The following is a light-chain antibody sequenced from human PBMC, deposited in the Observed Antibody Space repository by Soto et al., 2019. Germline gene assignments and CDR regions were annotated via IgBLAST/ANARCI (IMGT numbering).Light chain of an antibody. CDR1: QGISSA. J-gene: IGKJ5*01. Sequence: IQLTQSPSSLSASPGDRVTITCRASQGISSALAWYQHKPGKAPKLLIYDASSLESGVPSRFSGSGSDTYFTLTINGLQPEDVATYYCQQFNDYPPAFGQGTRLEIK. CDR2: DAS. CDR3: QQFNDYPPA. V-gene: IGKV1D-13*01.